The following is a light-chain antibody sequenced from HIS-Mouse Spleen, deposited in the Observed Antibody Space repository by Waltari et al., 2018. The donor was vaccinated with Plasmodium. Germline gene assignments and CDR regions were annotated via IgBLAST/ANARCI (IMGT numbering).Light chain of an antibody. CDR2: EGS. CDR3: CSYAGSSTFVV. J-gene: IGLJ2*01. Sequence: QSALTQPASVSGSPGQSITISCPGPSSDVGSYNLVPWYQQHPGKAPKLMIYEGSKRPSGVSKRFSGSKSGNTASLTISGLQAEDEADYYCCSYAGSSTFVVFGGGTKLTVL. V-gene: IGLV2-23*03. CDR1: SSDVGSYNL.